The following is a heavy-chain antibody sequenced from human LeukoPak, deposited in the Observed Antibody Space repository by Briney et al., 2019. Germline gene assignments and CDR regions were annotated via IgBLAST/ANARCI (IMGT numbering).Heavy chain of an antibody. Sequence: SQTLSLTCAISGDSVSSNSAAWNWIRQSPSRGLEWLGRTYYRSKWYNDYAVSVKSRITINPDTSKNQFSLKLSSVTAADTAVYYCARATVGATLGFDYWGQGTLVTVSS. CDR3: ARATVGATLGFDY. V-gene: IGHV6-1*01. CDR1: GDSVSSNSAA. J-gene: IGHJ4*02. D-gene: IGHD1-26*01. CDR2: TYYRSKWYN.